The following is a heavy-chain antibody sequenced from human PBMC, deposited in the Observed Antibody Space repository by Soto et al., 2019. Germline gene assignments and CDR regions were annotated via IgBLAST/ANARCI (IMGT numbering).Heavy chain of an antibody. CDR3: AKDPWSGGGSCYYDY. Sequence: QVQLVESGGGVVQPGRSLRLSCAASGFTFSSYGMHWVRQAPGKGLEWVAVISYDGSNKYYADSVKGRFTISRDNSKNTLYLQMNSLRAEDTAVYYCAKDPWSGGGSCYYDYWGQGTLFTVSS. V-gene: IGHV3-30*18. D-gene: IGHD2-15*01. CDR1: GFTFSSYG. CDR2: ISYDGSNK. J-gene: IGHJ4*02.